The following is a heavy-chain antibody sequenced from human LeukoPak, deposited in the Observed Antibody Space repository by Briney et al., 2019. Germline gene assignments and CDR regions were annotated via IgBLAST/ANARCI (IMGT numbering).Heavy chain of an antibody. CDR1: GFTFSKYW. CDR2: IKYDGSDK. D-gene: IGHD6-19*01. J-gene: IGHJ4*02. CDR3: VGPYSGGPPFDF. V-gene: IGHV3-7*01. Sequence: PGGSLRLSCAASGFTFSKYWMTWVRQAPGKGLEWVANIKYDGSDKSYVDSVKGRFTVYRDNAKNSLYLQMNNLRVEDTAVYYRVGPYSGGPPFDFWGQGTLVTVSS.